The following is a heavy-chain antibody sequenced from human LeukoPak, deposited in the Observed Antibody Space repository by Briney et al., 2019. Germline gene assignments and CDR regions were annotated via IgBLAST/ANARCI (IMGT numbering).Heavy chain of an antibody. J-gene: IGHJ4*02. V-gene: IGHV1-69*05. Sequence: GASVKVSCKASGGTFSSYAISWVRQAPGQGLEWMGRIIPIFGTANYAQKFQGRVTITTDESTSTAYMELSSLRSEGTAVYYCASASGYSYGPQGSYYFDYWGQGTLVTVSS. CDR2: IIPIFGTA. CDR1: GGTFSSYA. D-gene: IGHD5-18*01. CDR3: ASASGYSYGPQGSYYFDY.